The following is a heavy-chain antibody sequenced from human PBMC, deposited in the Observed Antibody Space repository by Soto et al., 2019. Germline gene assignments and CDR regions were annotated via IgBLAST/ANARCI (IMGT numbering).Heavy chain of an antibody. V-gene: IGHV4-4*02. CDR3: ARLRTSVLAQSVPPNFDT. CDR2: IPHGGSI. D-gene: IGHD3-10*01. J-gene: IGHJ4*02. CDR1: GGSISSTNW. Sequence: QIQLQESGPGLVEPSGTVSLTCTVSGGSISSTNWWSWVRQPPGMGLEWIGDIPHGGSINVNSSLESRISMSADKSKNQFSLKLHSVTAADTAVYFCARLRTSVLAQSVPPNFDTWGQGTLVTVSS.